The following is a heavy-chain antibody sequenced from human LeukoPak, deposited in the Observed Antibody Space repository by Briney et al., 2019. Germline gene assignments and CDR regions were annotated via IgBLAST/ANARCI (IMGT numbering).Heavy chain of an antibody. Sequence: ASVKVSCKASGYTFTSYGISWVRQAPGQGLEWMGWISAYNGNTNYAQKLQGRVTMTTDTSTSTAYMELRSLRPDDTAVYYCARAFLWFGESSFDPWGQGTLVTVSS. V-gene: IGHV1-18*01. CDR1: GYTFTSYG. J-gene: IGHJ5*02. CDR2: ISAYNGNT. D-gene: IGHD3-10*01. CDR3: ARAFLWFGESSFDP.